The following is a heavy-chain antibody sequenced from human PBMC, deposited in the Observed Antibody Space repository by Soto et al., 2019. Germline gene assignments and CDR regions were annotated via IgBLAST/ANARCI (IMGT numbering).Heavy chain of an antibody. V-gene: IGHV3-33*01. D-gene: IGHD1-1*01. CDR1: GFTFGSHG. CDR2: IWYDGSNK. Sequence: QVQLVESGGGVVQPGRSLRLSCAASGFTFGSHGMHWVRQGPGKGLEWVAVIWYDGSNKYYADSVKGRFTISRDNSKNMLYLEINSLRVEDTAVYHCARWGNWKVADYWGQGTLVTVSS. J-gene: IGHJ4*01. CDR3: ARWGNWKVADY.